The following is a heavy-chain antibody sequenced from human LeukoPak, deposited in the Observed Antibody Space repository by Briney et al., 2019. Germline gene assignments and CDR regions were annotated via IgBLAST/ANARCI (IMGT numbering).Heavy chain of an antibody. CDR1: GGSISSGSYY. Sequence: SQTLSLTCTVSGGSISSGSYYWSWIRQPPGKGLEWIGYIYYSGSTNYNPSLKSRVTISVDTSKNQFSLKLSSVTAADTAVYYCARDRIWENSHYYGMDVWGQGTTVTVSS. D-gene: IGHD1-26*01. V-gene: IGHV4-61*01. CDR3: ARDRIWENSHYYGMDV. J-gene: IGHJ6*02. CDR2: IYYSGST.